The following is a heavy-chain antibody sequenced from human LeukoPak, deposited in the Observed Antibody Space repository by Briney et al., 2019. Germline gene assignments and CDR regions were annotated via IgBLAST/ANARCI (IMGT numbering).Heavy chain of an antibody. D-gene: IGHD1-1*01. Sequence: GGSLRLSCAASGFTFSSYSMNWVRQAPGKGLEWVSSISSSSSYIYYADSVKGRFTISRDNSKNTLYLLMNSLRAEDTAVYYCARAWYNWNLGYWGQGTLVTVSS. CDR2: ISSSSSYI. CDR3: ARAWYNWNLGY. J-gene: IGHJ4*02. CDR1: GFTFSSYS. V-gene: IGHV3-21*01.